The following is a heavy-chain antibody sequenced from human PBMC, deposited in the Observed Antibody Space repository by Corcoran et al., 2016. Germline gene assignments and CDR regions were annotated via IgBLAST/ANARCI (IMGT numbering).Heavy chain of an antibody. Sequence: QVQLQESGPGLVKPSGTLSLTCAVSGGSISSSNWWGWVRQPPGKGLEWSWEIYHGGSTNYNPSLKSRVTISGDKSKNQFSLKMSSVPAADTAAYYWARDRRRLLPTTDSFDIWGQGTIVTVS. CDR1: GGSISSSNW. CDR2: IYHGGST. D-gene: IGHD2-21*01. CDR3: ARDRRRLLPTTDSFDI. V-gene: IGHV4-4*02. J-gene: IGHJ3*02.